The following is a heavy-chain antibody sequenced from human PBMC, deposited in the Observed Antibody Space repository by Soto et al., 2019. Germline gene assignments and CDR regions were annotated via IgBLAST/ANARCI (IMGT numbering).Heavy chain of an antibody. CDR1: GYTFASYA. D-gene: IGHD2-2*01. CDR2: ISAYNGNT. Sequence: ASVKVSCKASGYTFASYAISWMRQAPGQGLEWMGWISAYNGNTNYAQKLQGRVTMTTDTSTSTAYMELRSLRSDDTAVYYCARRVPPDIVVVPAANDAFDIWGQGTMVTVSS. CDR3: ARRVPPDIVVVPAANDAFDI. V-gene: IGHV1-18*01. J-gene: IGHJ3*02.